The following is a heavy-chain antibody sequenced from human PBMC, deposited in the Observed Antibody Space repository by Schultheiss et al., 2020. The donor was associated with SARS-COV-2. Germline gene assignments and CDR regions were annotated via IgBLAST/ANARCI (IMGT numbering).Heavy chain of an antibody. J-gene: IGHJ4*02. CDR1: GFTFSDYY. CDR2: INHSGST. Sequence: GSLRLSCAASGFTFSDYYMSWIRQPPGKGLEWIGEINHSGSTNYNPSLKSRVTISVDTSKNQFSLKLSSVTAADTAVYYCARHNKGGSFDWGQGTLVTVSS. CDR3: ARHNKGGSFD. V-gene: IGHV4-34*01. D-gene: IGHD1-26*01.